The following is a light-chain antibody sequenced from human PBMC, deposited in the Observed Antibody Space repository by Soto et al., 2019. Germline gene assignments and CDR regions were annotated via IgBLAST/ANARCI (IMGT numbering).Light chain of an antibody. CDR2: AAS. J-gene: IGKJ1*01. CDR3: QHLNSYPRT. CDR1: LGVARY. V-gene: IGKV1-9*01. Sequence: IHLAHSPSSLSSSFVDRVTITCRASLGVARYLAWYQQKPGTAPKLLIYAASTLQSGVPSRFSGSGSGTDFTLTISSLQPEDSATYYCQHLNSYPRTFGHGTKVDIK.